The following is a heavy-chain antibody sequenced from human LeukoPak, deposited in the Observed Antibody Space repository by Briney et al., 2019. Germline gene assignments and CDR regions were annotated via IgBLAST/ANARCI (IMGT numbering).Heavy chain of an antibody. V-gene: IGHV1-2*02. CDR3: ARDSYGGNWSLGY. CDR2: INPNSGGT. CDR1: GYTFTVYY. J-gene: IGHJ4*02. D-gene: IGHD4-23*01. Sequence: ASVKVSCKVSGYTFTVYYMHWVQQAPGQGLEWLGWINPNSGGTNYAQNFQGRVTMTRDTSISTAYMELSRLTSDDTAVYYCARDSYGGNWSLGYWGQGTLVTVSS.